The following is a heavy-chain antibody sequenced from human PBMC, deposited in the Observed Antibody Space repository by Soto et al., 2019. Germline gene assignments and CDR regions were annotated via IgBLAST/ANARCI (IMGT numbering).Heavy chain of an antibody. J-gene: IGHJ6*02. D-gene: IGHD1-20*01. Sequence: GGSLRLSCAASGFTFSSYWMSWVRQAPGKGLEWVANIKQDGSEKYYVDSVKGRFTISRDNAKNSLYLQMNSLRAEDTAVYYCARDHRNKAPRYNWNYYYFYGMDVWGQGTTVTVSS. CDR1: GFTFSSYW. V-gene: IGHV3-7*01. CDR3: ARDHRNKAPRYNWNYYYFYGMDV. CDR2: IKQDGSEK.